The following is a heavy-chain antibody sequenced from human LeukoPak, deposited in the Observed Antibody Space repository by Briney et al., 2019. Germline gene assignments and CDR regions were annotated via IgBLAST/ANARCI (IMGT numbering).Heavy chain of an antibody. CDR2: ISAYNGNT. J-gene: IGHJ4*02. Sequence: ASVKVSCKASGGTFSSYAISWVRQAPGQGLEWMGWISAYNGNTNYAQKLQGRVTMTTDTSTSTAYMELRSLRSDDTAVYYCARPYYDSSAPAYDYWGQGTLVTVSS. CDR1: GGTFSSYA. CDR3: ARPYYDSSAPAYDY. V-gene: IGHV1-18*01. D-gene: IGHD3-22*01.